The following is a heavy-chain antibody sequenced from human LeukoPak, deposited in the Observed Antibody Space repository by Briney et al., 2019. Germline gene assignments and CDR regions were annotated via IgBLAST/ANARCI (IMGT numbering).Heavy chain of an antibody. CDR1: GYTFTSYE. CDR3: ARPSEAASYGMDV. J-gene: IGHJ6*02. Sequence: GASVKVSCKASGYTFTSYEINWVRLATGQGLEWMGWMTPNNGNTVYAQKFQGRVTMTRDTSTSTAYMELSSLRSEDTAVYYCARPSEAASYGMDVWGQGTTVTVSS. CDR2: MTPNNGNT. V-gene: IGHV1-8*01. D-gene: IGHD6-13*01.